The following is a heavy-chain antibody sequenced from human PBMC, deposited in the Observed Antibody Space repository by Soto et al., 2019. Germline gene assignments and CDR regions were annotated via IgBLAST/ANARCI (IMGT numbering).Heavy chain of an antibody. V-gene: IGHV4-31*03. CDR1: GGSISSGGYY. J-gene: IGHJ4*02. Sequence: LSLTCTVSGGSISSGGYYWSWIRQHPGKGLEWIGYIYYSGSTYYNPSLKSRVTISVDTSKNQFSLKLSSVTAADTAVYYCARGCSGGSCYDYWGQGTLVTVSS. CDR2: IYYSGST. D-gene: IGHD2-15*01. CDR3: ARGCSGGSCYDY.